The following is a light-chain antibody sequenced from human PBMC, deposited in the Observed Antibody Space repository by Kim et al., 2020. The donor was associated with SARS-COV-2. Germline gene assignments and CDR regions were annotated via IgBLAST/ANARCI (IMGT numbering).Light chain of an antibody. V-gene: IGLV3-19*01. J-gene: IGLJ2*01. CDR1: SLRSYY. CDR2: GKN. Sequence: SYELTQDPAVSVALGQTVRITCQGDSLRSYYATWYQQKPGQAPILVIYGKNNRPSGIPDRFSGSASGNTASLTITGTQAGDEADYYCNSRDSNDKVVFGGGTQLTVL. CDR3: NSRDSNDKVV.